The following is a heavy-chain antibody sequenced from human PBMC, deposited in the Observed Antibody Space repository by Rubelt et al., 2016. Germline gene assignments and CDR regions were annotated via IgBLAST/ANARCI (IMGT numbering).Heavy chain of an antibody. CDR1: GGTFSSYA. Sequence: QVQLVQSGAEVKKPGSSVKVSCKASGGTFSSYAISWVRQAPGQGLEWMGIINPSGGSTSYEQKFEGRVTMTRDTSTGTGYMELRSLRSEDTAVYYCARSPRYDFEDNWFDPWGQGTLVTVSS. CDR3: ARSPRYDFEDNWFDP. J-gene: IGHJ5*02. V-gene: IGHV1-46*01. D-gene: IGHD3-3*01. CDR2: INPSGGST.